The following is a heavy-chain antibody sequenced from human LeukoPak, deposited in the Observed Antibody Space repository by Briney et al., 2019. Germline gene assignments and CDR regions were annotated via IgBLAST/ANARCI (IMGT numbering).Heavy chain of an antibody. D-gene: IGHD2-2*01. CDR1: GGSISSSSYY. J-gene: IGHJ6*03. Sequence: SETLSLTCTVSGGSISSSSYYWGWIRQPPGKGLEWIGSIHYGGSTYYTASLKSRVTISVDTSKNQFSLKLSSVTAADTAVYYCARGVRYCSSTSCYFTKYYMDVWGKGTTVTVSS. V-gene: IGHV4-39*07. CDR2: IHYGGST. CDR3: ARGVRYCSSTSCYFTKYYMDV.